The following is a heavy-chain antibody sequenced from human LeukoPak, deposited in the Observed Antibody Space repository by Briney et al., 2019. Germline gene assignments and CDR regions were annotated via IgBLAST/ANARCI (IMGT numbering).Heavy chain of an antibody. CDR2: IKSKTDGGTT. D-gene: IGHD5-18*01. CDR1: GFTFGNAW. V-gene: IGHV3-15*01. J-gene: IGHJ6*02. CDR3: TTNHVDTVKSYYYYGMDV. Sequence: GGSLRLSCAASGFTFGNAWMSWVRQAPGKGLEWVGRIKSKTDGGTTDYAAPVKGRFTISRDDSKNTLYLQMNSLKTEDTAVYYCTTNHVDTVKSYYYYGMDVWGQGTTVTVSS.